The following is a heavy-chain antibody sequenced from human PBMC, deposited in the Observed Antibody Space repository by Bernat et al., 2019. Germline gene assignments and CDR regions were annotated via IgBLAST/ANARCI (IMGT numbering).Heavy chain of an antibody. CDR2: IYYSGST. D-gene: IGHD3-22*01. CDR3: ARVRGDYYDSSGYYSLWYFDY. CDR1: GGSFSGYY. V-gene: IGHV4-34*01. J-gene: IGHJ4*02. Sequence: QVQLQQWGAGLLKPSETLSLTCAVYGGSFSGYYWSWIRQPPGKGLEWIGYIYYSGSTYYNPSLKSRVTISVDTSKNQFSLKLSSVTAADTAVYYCARVRGDYYDSSGYYSLWYFDYWGQGTLVTVSS.